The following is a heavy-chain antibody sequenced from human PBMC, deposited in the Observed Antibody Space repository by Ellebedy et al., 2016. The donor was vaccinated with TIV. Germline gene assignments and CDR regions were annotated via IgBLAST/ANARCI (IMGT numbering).Heavy chain of an antibody. J-gene: IGHJ4*02. CDR1: GYSFTSYW. CDR3: AKSDGYNGIYFDY. CDR2: IYPGDSDT. Sequence: GGSLRLXXKGSGYSFTSYWIGWVRQMPGKGLEWMGIIYPGDSDTRYSPSFQGQVTISADKSISTAYLQWSSLKASDTAMYYCAKSDGYNGIYFDYWGQGTLVTVSS. D-gene: IGHD5-24*01. V-gene: IGHV5-51*01.